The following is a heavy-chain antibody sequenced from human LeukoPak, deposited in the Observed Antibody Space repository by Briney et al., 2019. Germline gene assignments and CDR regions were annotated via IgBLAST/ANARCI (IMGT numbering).Heavy chain of an antibody. D-gene: IGHD3-22*01. Sequence: SETLSLTCAVYGGSFSGYYWSWIRQPPGKGLEWIGEINHSGSTNYNPSLKSRVTISVDTSKNQFSLKLSSVTAADTAVCYCARGLLRYYDSSGYYPYYFDYWGQRTLVTVSS. J-gene: IGHJ4*02. V-gene: IGHV4-34*01. CDR2: INHSGST. CDR3: ARGLLRYYDSSGYYPYYFDY. CDR1: GGSFSGYY.